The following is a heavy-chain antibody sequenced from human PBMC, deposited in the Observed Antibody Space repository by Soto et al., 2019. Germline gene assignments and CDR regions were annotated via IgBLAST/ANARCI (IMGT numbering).Heavy chain of an antibody. J-gene: IGHJ5*02. CDR1: GYSFTSYW. D-gene: IGHD3-22*01. CDR3: AGSPYSYDSSGYYWFVP. Sequence: GESLKISCKGSGYSFTSYWIGWVRQMPGKGLEWMGIIYPGDSDTRYSPSFQGQVTISADKSISTAYLQWSSLKASDTAMYYCAGSPYSYDSSGYYWFVPWGQGTLLTVST. V-gene: IGHV5-51*01. CDR2: IYPGDSDT.